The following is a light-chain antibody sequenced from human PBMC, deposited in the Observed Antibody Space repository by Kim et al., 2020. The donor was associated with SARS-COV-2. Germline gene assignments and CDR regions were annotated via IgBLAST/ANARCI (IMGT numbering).Light chain of an antibody. Sequence: GKTGTSPCTRSSCSIASNYVQWYQQRPGSFPTTVIYEDDQRPSGVPDRFSASIDSSSNSASLTISGLKTEDEADYYCQSYDSGIQIFGGGTQLTVL. CDR1: SCSIASNY. V-gene: IGLV6-57*01. CDR3: QSYDSGIQI. J-gene: IGLJ2*01. CDR2: EDD.